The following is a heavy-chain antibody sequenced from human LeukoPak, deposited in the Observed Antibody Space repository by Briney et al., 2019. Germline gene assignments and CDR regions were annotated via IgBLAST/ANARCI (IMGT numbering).Heavy chain of an antibody. CDR1: GASISDYY. D-gene: IGHD6-6*01. CDR2: IYYSGST. CDR3: ARCLAAQKFDY. J-gene: IGHJ4*02. V-gene: IGHV4-59*01. Sequence: NPSETVSLTCTVSGASISDYYYSWIRQPPGKGLEWIGYIYYSGSTNYNPSLQSRVTISVDTSKNQFSLRLSSVTAADTAVYYCARCLAAQKFDYWGQGTLVTVSS.